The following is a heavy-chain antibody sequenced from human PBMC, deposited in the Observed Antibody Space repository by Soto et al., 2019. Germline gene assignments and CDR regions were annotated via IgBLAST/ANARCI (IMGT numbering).Heavy chain of an antibody. J-gene: IGHJ3*02. D-gene: IGHD3-3*01. CDR3: ARGGGVGVAGSAAFDM. Sequence: QLHLVQSGAVVKKPGASVTVSCSASGYPVTAYYMHWVRQAPGRGLEWMGGINPATGAAKYTQTFQGRVPMTRDTSTSTVFRELSGLTSEARAVFYCARGGGVGVAGSAAFDMWGQGTLVTVSS. CDR2: INPATGAA. CDR1: GYPVTAYY. V-gene: IGHV1-2*02.